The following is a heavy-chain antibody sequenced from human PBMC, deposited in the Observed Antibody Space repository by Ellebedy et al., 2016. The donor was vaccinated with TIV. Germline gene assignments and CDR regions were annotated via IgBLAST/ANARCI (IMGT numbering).Heavy chain of an antibody. V-gene: IGHV1-2*02. CDR3: ARYKVTISEVEHGFES. CDR1: GYTFTGYY. CDR2: ITPNSGGT. Sequence: ASVKVSCKASGYTFTGYYMHWVRQAPGQGLEWMGWITPNSGGTNYAQKFQGRVTMTRDTSISTAYMELSRLRSDDTAVYYCARYKVTISEVEHGFESWGQGTLVTVTS. J-gene: IGHJ4*02. D-gene: IGHD3-9*01.